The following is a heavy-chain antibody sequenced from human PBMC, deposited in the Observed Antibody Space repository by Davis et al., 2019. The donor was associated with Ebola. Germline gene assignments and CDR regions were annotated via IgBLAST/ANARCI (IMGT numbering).Heavy chain of an antibody. CDR1: GFTFGDYA. V-gene: IGHV3-49*04. CDR2: IRSKAYGGTT. D-gene: IGHD6-19*01. J-gene: IGHJ6*02. Sequence: GESLKISCTASGFTFGDYAMSWVRQAPGKGLEWVGFIRSKAYGGTTEYAASVKGRFTISSDDSKSIAYLQMNSLKTEDTAVYFCTRLTSGWTGGMDVWGQGTTVTVSS. CDR3: TRLTSGWTGGMDV.